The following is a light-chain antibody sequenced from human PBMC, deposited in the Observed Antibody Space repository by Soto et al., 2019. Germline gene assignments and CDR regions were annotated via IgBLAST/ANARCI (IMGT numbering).Light chain of an antibody. J-gene: IGLJ3*02. CDR3: SSFASSNTWV. CDR1: SSDVGAYNY. Sequence: QSALTQPPSASGSPGQSVTISCTGTSSDVGAYNYVSWYQQHAGKAPKLVIYEVTKRPSGVPDRFSGSKSTITASLPVSGLQAEDGADYYCSSFASSNTWVFGGGNKLTVL. V-gene: IGLV2-8*01. CDR2: EVT.